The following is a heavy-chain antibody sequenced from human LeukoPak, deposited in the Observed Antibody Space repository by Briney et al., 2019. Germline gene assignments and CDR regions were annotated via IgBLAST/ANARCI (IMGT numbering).Heavy chain of an antibody. CDR2: IYYSGST. D-gene: IGHD4-11*01. CDR1: GGSISNYY. V-gene: IGHV4-59*08. J-gene: IGHJ4*02. Sequence: PSETLSLTCTVSGGSISNYYWSWIRQPPGKGLEWSGYIYYSGSTNYNPSLKSRVTISVDTSKNQFSLKVSSVTVADTAVYYCVRHYDYGNYAPFDYWGQGILVTVSS. CDR3: VRHYDYGNYAPFDY.